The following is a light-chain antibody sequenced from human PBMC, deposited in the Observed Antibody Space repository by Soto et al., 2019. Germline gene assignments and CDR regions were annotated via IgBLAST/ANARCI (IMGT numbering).Light chain of an antibody. V-gene: IGKV3-11*01. CDR2: DAS. Sequence: EIVLTQSPATQTLSPGERATLSCRASQSVSSYLAWYQQKPGQTPRLLIYDASSRATGIPARFGGSGSGTDFTLTISSLEPEDFAVYYCHHRGNGITFGQGTRLEIK. J-gene: IGKJ5*01. CDR3: HHRGNGIT. CDR1: QSVSSY.